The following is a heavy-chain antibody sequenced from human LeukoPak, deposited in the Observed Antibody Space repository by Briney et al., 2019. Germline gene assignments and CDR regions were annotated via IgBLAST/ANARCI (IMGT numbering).Heavy chain of an antibody. D-gene: IGHD6-13*01. CDR3: ATASGSWYRYYFDN. J-gene: IGHJ4*02. CDR1: GFTSSNYE. Sequence: PGGSLRLSCAASGFTSSNYEMNWVCQAPGKGLEWVSYISSTSNMIYYADSVRGRFTISRDNAENSLYLQMNSLRVEDTAVYYCATASGSWYRYYFDNWGQGTLVTVSS. V-gene: IGHV3-48*03. CDR2: ISSTSNMI.